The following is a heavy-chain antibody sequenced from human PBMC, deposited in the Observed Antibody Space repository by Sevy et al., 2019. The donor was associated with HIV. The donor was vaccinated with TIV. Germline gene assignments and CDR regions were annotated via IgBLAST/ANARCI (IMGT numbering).Heavy chain of an antibody. CDR1: GFTFSKYS. Sequence: GGSLRLSCAASGFTFSKYSMSWICQTPGKGLEWVSTFSFGCGKINYADSVKGRFTISRDDSRNTFYLQMNSLGAEDTAIYYCAREGCTKPHDYWGQGTVVTVSS. D-gene: IGHD2-8*01. V-gene: IGHV3-23*01. J-gene: IGHJ4*02. CDR2: FSFGCGKI. CDR3: AREGCTKPHDY.